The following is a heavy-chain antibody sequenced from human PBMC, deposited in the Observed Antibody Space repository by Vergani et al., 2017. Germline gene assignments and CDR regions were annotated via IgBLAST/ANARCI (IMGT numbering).Heavy chain of an antibody. J-gene: IGHJ4*02. CDR2: SNAGNGNT. D-gene: IGHD5-12*01. V-gene: IGHV1-3*02. CDR1: GYTFTSYA. Sequence: QVKLVQSGAEVKKPGASVKVSCKASGYTFTSYAMHWVRQAPGQRLEWMGWSNAGNGNTKYLQEFQGRVTITRDTSASTAYMELSSLRSEDMAVYYCARGGYSGYDLDYWGQGTLVTVSS. CDR3: ARGGYSGYDLDY.